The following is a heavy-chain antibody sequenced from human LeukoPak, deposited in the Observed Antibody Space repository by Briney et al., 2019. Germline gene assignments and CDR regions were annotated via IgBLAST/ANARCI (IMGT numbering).Heavy chain of an antibody. D-gene: IGHD5-18*01. CDR3: AREFKSGYGMWA. V-gene: IGHV3-21*01. CDR1: GFTFSSYS. J-gene: IGHJ5*02. CDR2: ITSSSDYV. Sequence: GGSLRLSCTASGFTFSSYSMNCVRQAPGKGLEWVSSITSSSDYVYYADSVKGRFTISRDNAENSLHLQMNSQRADDTAVYYCAREFKSGYGMWAWGQGTLVTVSS.